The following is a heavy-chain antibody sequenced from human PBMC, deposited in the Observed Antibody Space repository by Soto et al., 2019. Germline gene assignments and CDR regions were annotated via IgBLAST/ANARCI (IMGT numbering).Heavy chain of an antibody. Sequence: PSETLSLTCTVSGGSISSYYWSWIRQPPGKGLEWIGYIYYSGSTNYNPSLKSRVTISVDTSKNQFSLKLSSVTAADTAVYYCARQSLPRAAATGNFDYWGQGTLVTVSS. CDR1: GGSISSYY. CDR3: ARQSLPRAAATGNFDY. CDR2: IYYSGST. D-gene: IGHD2-15*01. J-gene: IGHJ4*02. V-gene: IGHV4-59*08.